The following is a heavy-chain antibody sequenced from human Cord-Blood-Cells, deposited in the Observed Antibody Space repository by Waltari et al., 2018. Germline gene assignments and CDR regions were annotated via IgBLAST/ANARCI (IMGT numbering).Heavy chain of an antibody. CDR3: ARVADDSSGYYGPQYGMDV. D-gene: IGHD3-22*01. Sequence: ASVKVSCKASGYTFTSYDINWVRQATGQGLEWMGWMNTNSGNTGYAQKFQGRVTMTRNTSISTAYMELSSLRSEDTAVYYCARVADDSSGYYGPQYGMDVWGQGTTVTVSS. CDR1: GYTFTSYD. J-gene: IGHJ6*02. V-gene: IGHV1-8*01. CDR2: MNTNSGNT.